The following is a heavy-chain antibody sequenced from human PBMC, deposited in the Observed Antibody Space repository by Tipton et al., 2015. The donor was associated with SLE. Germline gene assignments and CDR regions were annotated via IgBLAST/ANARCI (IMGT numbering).Heavy chain of an antibody. D-gene: IGHD3-22*01. CDR3: ARDEYRYDTTGYHLLGHFDF. CDR1: GGSITSYY. J-gene: IGHJ4*02. Sequence: PGLVKPSETLSLTCTVSGGSITSYYWGWIRQPPGKGLEWVGTVYYTGNTFYNPSLKSRVTISVDTSKNQFSLNLSSVTAADTAVYYCARDEYRYDTTGYHLLGHFDFWGQGTLVTVSS. CDR2: VYYTGNT. V-gene: IGHV4-39*07.